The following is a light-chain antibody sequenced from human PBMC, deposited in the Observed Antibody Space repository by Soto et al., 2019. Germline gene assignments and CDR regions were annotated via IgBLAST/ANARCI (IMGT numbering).Light chain of an antibody. CDR1: QSVNSN. CDR2: GAS. CDR3: QQYNDWPRT. J-gene: IGKJ4*01. Sequence: EIVMTQSPGTLSVSPGERATLSCRASQSVNSNLAWYQQKPGQAPRILIYGASTRATAIPARFRGSGSGTEFTLTISSLQSEDFAVYYCQQYNDWPRTFGGGTKVDIK. V-gene: IGKV3-15*01.